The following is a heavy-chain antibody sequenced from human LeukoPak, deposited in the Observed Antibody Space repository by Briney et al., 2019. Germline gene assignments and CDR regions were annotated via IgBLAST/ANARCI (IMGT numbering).Heavy chain of an antibody. Sequence: PSGTLCLTCAVSGGSISSSNWWCWVRQPPGKGLEWVGVIYHGRSTNYNPSLKSRVTISVDKSKNQFSLKLSCVTAADTAVYYGARWGGYCNGGSRYTLGTLGMDVWGKGTTVTVSS. D-gene: IGHD2-15*01. CDR2: IYHGRST. J-gene: IGHJ6*04. CDR1: GGSISSSNW. CDR3: ARWGGYCNGGSRYTLGTLGMDV. V-gene: IGHV4-4*02.